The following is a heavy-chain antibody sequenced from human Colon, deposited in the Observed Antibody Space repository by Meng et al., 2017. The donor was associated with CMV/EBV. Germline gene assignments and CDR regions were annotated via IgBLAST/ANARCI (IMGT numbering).Heavy chain of an antibody. J-gene: IGHJ4*02. Sequence: GESLKISCAASGPMFSKYAMHWVRQAPGKGLEWVALMSYDETKTYYAGSVQGRFTISRDNSKNTLYLQMNSLRAEDTAVYYCAKDRAADYWGQGTLVTVSS. D-gene: IGHD6-13*01. CDR2: MSYDETKT. V-gene: IGHV3-30*04. CDR1: GPMFSKYA. CDR3: AKDRAADY.